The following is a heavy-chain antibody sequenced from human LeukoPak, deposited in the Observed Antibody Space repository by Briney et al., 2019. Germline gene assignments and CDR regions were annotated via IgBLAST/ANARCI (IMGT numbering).Heavy chain of an antibody. J-gene: IGHJ4*02. D-gene: IGHD3-22*01. Sequence: ASVKVSCTASVVTFSSYAISWVGHAPGQGLEWMGGIFPIFVTANYSQKFQGKVKITTDDYTSTAYMELSSLRSEDTALYYCAREGASITMIVVVSYFDYWGQGTLVTVSS. CDR1: VVTFSSYA. CDR2: IFPIFVTA. V-gene: IGHV1-69*05. CDR3: AREGASITMIVVVSYFDY.